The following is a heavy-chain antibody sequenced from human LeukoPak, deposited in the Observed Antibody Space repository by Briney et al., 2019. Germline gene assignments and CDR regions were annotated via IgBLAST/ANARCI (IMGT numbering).Heavy chain of an antibody. CDR2: IYTSGST. CDR3: ARSLWFGELSYYYYMDV. D-gene: IGHD3-10*01. J-gene: IGHJ6*03. V-gene: IGHV4-61*02. Sequence: PSETLSLTCTVSGDSISSSSYYWSWIRQPAGKGLEWIGRIYTSGSTNYNPSLKSRVTMSVGTSKNQFSLKLSSVTAADTAVYYCARSLWFGELSYYYYMDVWGKGTTVTISS. CDR1: GDSISSSSYY.